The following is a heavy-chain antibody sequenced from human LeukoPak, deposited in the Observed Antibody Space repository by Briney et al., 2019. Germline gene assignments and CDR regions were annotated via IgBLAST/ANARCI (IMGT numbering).Heavy chain of an antibody. CDR1: GFTVSSNY. CDR3: VRTSSGWYTH. D-gene: IGHD6-19*01. V-gene: IGHV3-66*01. Sequence: QTGGSLRLSCAASGFTVSSNYMSWVRQAPGKGLEWVSVIYTGGTTYYADSVKGRFTISRDNSKNTLSLRMNSLGAEDTAVYYCVRTSSGWYTHWGQGTLVTVSS. J-gene: IGHJ4*02. CDR2: IYTGGTT.